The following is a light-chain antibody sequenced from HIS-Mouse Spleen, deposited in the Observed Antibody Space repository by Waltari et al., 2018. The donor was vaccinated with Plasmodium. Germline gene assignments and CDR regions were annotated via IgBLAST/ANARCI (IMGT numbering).Light chain of an antibody. CDR2: EGS. Sequence: QSALTQPASVSGSPGQSITISCTGTSRDVGSYNLVSWYQQHTGKAPKLMIYEGSKRPVGVSKRVSGSKSCNTASLTIAGLQAEDEADYYCCSYAGSRMVFGGGTKLTVL. J-gene: IGLJ2*01. CDR1: SRDVGSYNL. CDR3: CSYAGSRMV. V-gene: IGLV2-23*01.